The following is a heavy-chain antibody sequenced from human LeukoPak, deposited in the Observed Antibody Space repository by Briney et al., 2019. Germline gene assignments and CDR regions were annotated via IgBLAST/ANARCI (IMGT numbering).Heavy chain of an antibody. Sequence: ASVKVSCKASGYTFTGYYMHWVRQAPGQGLEWMGRIIPILGIANYAQKFQGRVTITADKSTSTAYMELSSLRSEDTAVYYCARDSVYLAPQVFDYWGQGTLVTVSS. D-gene: IGHD3-16*01. CDR3: ARDSVYLAPQVFDY. V-gene: IGHV1-69*04. CDR1: GYTFTGYY. CDR2: IIPILGIA. J-gene: IGHJ4*02.